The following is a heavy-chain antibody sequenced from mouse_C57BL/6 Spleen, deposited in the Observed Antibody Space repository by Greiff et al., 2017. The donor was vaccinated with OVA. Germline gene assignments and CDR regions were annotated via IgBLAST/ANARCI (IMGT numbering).Heavy chain of an antibody. CDR2: IYPGSGST. CDR1: GYTFTSYW. V-gene: IGHV1-55*01. D-gene: IGHD1-1*01. J-gene: IGHJ2*01. Sequence: VQLQQPGAELVKPGASVKMSCKASGYTFTSYWITWVKQRPGQGLEWIGDIYPGSGSTNYNEKFKSKATLTVDTSSSTAYMQLSSLTSEDSAVYNCARCYGSSPYYFDYWGQGTTLTVSS. CDR3: ARCYGSSPYYFDY.